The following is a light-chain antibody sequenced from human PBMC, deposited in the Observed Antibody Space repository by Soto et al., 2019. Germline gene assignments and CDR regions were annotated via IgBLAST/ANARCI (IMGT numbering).Light chain of an antibody. Sequence: EIVLTQSPGSLSVSPGEGATLSCRASQTVGSNYLAWYQQKPGQAPRLLIYGASSRATGIPDRFSGSGSGTDFTLIISRLEPEDFAVYYCQQYGSSPLTFGGGTKVEIK. J-gene: IGKJ4*01. V-gene: IGKV3-20*01. CDR1: QTVGSNY. CDR2: GAS. CDR3: QQYGSSPLT.